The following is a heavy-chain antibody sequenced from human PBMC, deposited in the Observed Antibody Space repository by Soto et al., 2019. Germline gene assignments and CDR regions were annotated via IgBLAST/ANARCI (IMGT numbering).Heavy chain of an antibody. V-gene: IGHV4-61*01. CDR3: ARARRVGATYYFDY. CDR1: GGSVSSGSYY. J-gene: IGHJ4*02. Sequence: SETLSLTWTVSGGSVSSGSYYWIWIRQPPGKGLEWIGYIYYSGSTNYNPSLKSRVTISVDTSKNQFSLKLSSVTAADTAVYYCARARRVGATYYFDYWGQGTLVTVSS. D-gene: IGHD1-26*01. CDR2: IYYSGST.